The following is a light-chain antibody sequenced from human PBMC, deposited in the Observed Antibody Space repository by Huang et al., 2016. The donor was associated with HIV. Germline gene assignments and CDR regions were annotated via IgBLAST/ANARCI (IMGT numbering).Light chain of an antibody. V-gene: IGKV1-33*01. CDR2: DSS. CDR1: QDIKKY. J-gene: IGKJ2*01. Sequence: DIQMTQSPFSLSASVGDRVTITCQSSQDIKKYLNWYQQKPVKAPKLLIFDSSNLQSGVPASISGSGSGTNFNFTIDSLQPEDIATYYCQQYDNLYTFGQGTTLEIK. CDR3: QQYDNLYT.